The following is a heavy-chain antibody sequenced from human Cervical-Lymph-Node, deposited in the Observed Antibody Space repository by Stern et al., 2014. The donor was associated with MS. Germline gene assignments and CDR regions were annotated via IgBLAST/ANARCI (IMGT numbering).Heavy chain of an antibody. CDR2: VSLDFGPA. V-gene: IGHV1-69*01. CDR3: ASLSTHEGLDV. D-gene: IGHD2-2*01. J-gene: IGHJ6*02. Sequence: VQLVESGAEVKKPGSSVKVSCTASGDFFNNYPISWVRQAPGQGLEWMGDVSLDFGPATYAQKFQGRVTMTADESTGTVYMALSSLRSEDTAVYYCASLSTHEGLDVWGQGTTVTVSS. CDR1: GDFFNNYP.